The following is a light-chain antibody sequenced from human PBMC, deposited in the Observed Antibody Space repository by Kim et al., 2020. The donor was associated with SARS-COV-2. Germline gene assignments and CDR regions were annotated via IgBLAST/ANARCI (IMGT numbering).Light chain of an antibody. CDR1: SSNIGAGYD. CDR3: QSYDSSLSAYV. V-gene: IGLV1-40*01. Sequence: QSALTQPPSVSGAPGQRVTISCTGSSSNIGAGYDVHWYQQLPGAAPKLLIYGNNNRPSGVPDRLSASKSGTSASLAITGLQAEDEADYYCQSYDSSLSAYVFGTGTKVTVL. CDR2: GNN. J-gene: IGLJ1*01.